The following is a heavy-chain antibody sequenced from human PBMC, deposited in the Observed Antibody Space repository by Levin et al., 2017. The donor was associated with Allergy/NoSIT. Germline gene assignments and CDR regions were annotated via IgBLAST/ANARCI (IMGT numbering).Heavy chain of an antibody. V-gene: IGHV3-48*01. Sequence: GESLKISCAASGFTFSSYSMNWVRQAPGKGLEWVSYISSSSSTIYYADSVKGRFTISRDNAKNSLYLQMNSLRAEDTAVYYCAREVYCSGGSCYQPEYFQHWGQGTLVTVSS. CDR3: AREVYCSGGSCYQPEYFQH. J-gene: IGHJ1*01. D-gene: IGHD2-15*01. CDR2: ISSSSSTI. CDR1: GFTFSSYS.